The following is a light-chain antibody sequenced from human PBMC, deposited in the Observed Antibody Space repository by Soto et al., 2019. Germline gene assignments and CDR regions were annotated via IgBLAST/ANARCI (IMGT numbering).Light chain of an antibody. V-gene: IGLV1-47*02. J-gene: IGLJ1*01. CDR2: SSN. CDR3: AAWDDSRSGFYV. Sequence: QSVLTQPPSASGTPGQRVIISCSGSSSNIGSNHVYWYQQFPGTAPRLLIYSSNQRPSGVPDRFSGSKSGTSASLAISGLRSEDEADYYCAAWDDSRSGFYVFGTGTKLTVL. CDR1: SSNIGSNH.